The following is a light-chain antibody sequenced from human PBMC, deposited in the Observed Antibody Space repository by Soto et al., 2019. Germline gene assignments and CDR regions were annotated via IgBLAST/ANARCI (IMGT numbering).Light chain of an antibody. J-gene: IGKJ4*01. CDR2: KAS. CDR1: QSISSW. Sequence: DIQMTQSPSTLSASVGDRVTITCRASQSISSWLAWYQQKPGKAPKLLIYKASSLESGVPSRFSGSGSGTEFTLTISRLQPDDFATYYCQQYNSSPFTFGGGTKVEIK. CDR3: QQYNSSPFT. V-gene: IGKV1-5*03.